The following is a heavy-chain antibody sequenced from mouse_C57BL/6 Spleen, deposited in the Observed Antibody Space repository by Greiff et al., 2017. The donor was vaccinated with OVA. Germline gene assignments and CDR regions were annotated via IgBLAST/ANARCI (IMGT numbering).Heavy chain of an antibody. D-gene: IGHD4-1*01. CDR1: GFNITDYY. CDR3: TTTGSDGFAY. V-gene: IGHV14-1*01. CDR2: IDPEDGDT. J-gene: IGHJ3*01. Sequence: VQLKESGAELVRPGASVKLSCTASGFNITDYYMHWVKQRPEQGLEWIGRIDPEDGDTEYDPKFQGKATMTADTSSHTAYLQLSSLTSEDTAVYYCTTTGSDGFAYRGQGTLVTVAA.